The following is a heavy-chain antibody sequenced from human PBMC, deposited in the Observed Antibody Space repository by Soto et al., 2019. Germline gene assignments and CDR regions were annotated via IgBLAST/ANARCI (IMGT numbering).Heavy chain of an antibody. CDR3: ARSVAVPGARIDY. CDR1: GGSISGSY. V-gene: IGHV4-59*01. J-gene: IGHJ4*02. CDR2: VYYTGST. D-gene: IGHD6-19*01. Sequence: PSETLSLTCSVSGGSISGSYWSWIRQSPGKGLEWLGYVYYTGSTNYRPSLRSRVSISVDTSKNEFSLRLSSVTAAHTAVYFCARSVAVPGARIDYWGQGTQVTVSS.